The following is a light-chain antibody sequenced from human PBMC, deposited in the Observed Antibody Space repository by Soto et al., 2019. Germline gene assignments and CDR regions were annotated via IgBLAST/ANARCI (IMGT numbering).Light chain of an antibody. CDR2: GAS. CDR1: QSVSSSY. CDR3: QQYNNWPLT. Sequence: EIVLTQSPDTLSLSPVERATLSCMASQSVSSSYLAWFQQRPGQAPRLLIYGASSRATGIPDRFSGSGSGTEFTLTISSLQSEDFAVYYCQQYNNWPLTFGQGTRLEIK. J-gene: IGKJ5*01. V-gene: IGKV3-20*01.